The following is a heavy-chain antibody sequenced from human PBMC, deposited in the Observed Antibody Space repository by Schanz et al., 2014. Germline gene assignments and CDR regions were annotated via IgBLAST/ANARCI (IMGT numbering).Heavy chain of an antibody. J-gene: IGHJ3*01. D-gene: IGHD3-3*01. V-gene: IGHV1-2*02. CDR3: ARTASHDVWRGYIPHYAFDL. Sequence: QVQLVQSGADVKKPGASVKVSCKASGNTLSAYSIHWIRQAPGQGLEWMGWIDPNSGGTNYAQKFQGRVTMTSDTSITKIYMAVNSLTSADPAVFYCARTASHDVWRGYIPHYAFDLWGQGTVVIVSS. CDR1: GNTLSAYS. CDR2: IDPNSGGT.